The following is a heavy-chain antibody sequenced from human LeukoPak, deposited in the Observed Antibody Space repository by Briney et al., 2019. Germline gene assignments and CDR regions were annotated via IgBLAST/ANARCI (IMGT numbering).Heavy chain of an antibody. CDR2: ISSTSNYI. Sequence: GGSLRLSCAASAFSFSSYAINWVSLAQGKGLEWVSSISSTSNYIYYADSVKGRFTISRDNAKNSLYLQMNSLRAEDTAVYYCARWGYCSGGDCYIDYWGQGTLVTVSS. D-gene: IGHD2-15*01. CDR3: ARWGYCSGGDCYIDY. J-gene: IGHJ4*02. CDR1: AFSFSSYA. V-gene: IGHV3-21*01.